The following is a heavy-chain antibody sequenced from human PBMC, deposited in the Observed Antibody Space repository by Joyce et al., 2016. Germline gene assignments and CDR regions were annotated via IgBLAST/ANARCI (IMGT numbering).Heavy chain of an antibody. Sequence: QVQLVQSGSELKKPGASVKVSCKASGYTFRNYAMNWVRQAPGQGLEWMGWINTTTGDPAYAPGFTGRFVFSLDTSVGTAYLQITSLKAEDTAVYYCARLPYQLLSAEFDYWGQGTLVTVSS. D-gene: IGHD2-2*01. CDR1: GYTFRNYA. J-gene: IGHJ4*02. CDR3: ARLPYQLLSAEFDY. CDR2: INTTTGDP. V-gene: IGHV7-4-1*02.